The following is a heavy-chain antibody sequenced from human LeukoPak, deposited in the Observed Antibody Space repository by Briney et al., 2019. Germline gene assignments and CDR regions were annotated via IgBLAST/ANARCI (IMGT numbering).Heavy chain of an antibody. J-gene: IGHJ5*02. CDR1: GVTFSSYA. Sequence: VASVKVSCKASGVTFSSYAISWVRQAPGQGLEWMGGIIPIFGTANYAQKFQGRVTITTDESTSTAYMELSSLRSEDTAVYYCARDRIAAYQNWFDPWGQGTLVTVSS. V-gene: IGHV1-69*05. CDR2: IIPIFGTA. D-gene: IGHD6-6*01. CDR3: ARDRIAAYQNWFDP.